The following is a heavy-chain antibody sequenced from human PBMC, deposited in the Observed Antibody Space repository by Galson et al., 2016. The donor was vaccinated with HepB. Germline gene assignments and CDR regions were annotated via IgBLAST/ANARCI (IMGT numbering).Heavy chain of an antibody. J-gene: IGHJ6*03. D-gene: IGHD2-15*01. CDR2: IDPSDSYT. V-gene: IGHV5-10-1*01. CDR3: ARRSGVAATDYYYYYMDV. Sequence: WVRQMPGKGLEWMGTIDPSDSYTNYSPSFQGHVTISADKSISTAYLQWSSLKASDTAMYYCARRSGVAATDYYYYYMDVWGKGTTVTVSS.